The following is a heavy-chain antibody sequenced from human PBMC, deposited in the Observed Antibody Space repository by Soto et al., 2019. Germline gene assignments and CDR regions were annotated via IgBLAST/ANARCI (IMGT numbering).Heavy chain of an antibody. CDR1: GFSLSTGAEG. Sequence: QITLKESGPTLVRPTQTLTLPCTFSGFSLSTGAEGVGWIRQPPGKALEWLALMFWDHDMFYNPSLKNRLTVTTDTSKTQVVVTMTNMDPVDTATYYDAHSQNHHSGRLPYTIGFGPWGPGSVVIVSS. J-gene: IGHJ5*02. CDR3: AHSQNHHSGRLPYTIGFGP. D-gene: IGHD3-10*01. V-gene: IGHV2-5*02. CDR2: MFWDHDM.